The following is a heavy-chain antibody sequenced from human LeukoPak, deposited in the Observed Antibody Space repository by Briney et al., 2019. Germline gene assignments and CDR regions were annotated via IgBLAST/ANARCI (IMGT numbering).Heavy chain of an antibody. CDR1: GYTFTSYY. V-gene: IGHV1-69*02. J-gene: IGHJ4*02. D-gene: IGHD6-13*01. Sequence: ASVKVSCKASGYTFTSYYMHWVRQAPGQGLEWMGRIIPILGIANYAQKFQGRVTITADKSTSTAYMELSSLRSEDTAVYYCAEKQQLVYWGQGTLVTVSS. CDR2: IIPILGIA. CDR3: AEKQQLVY.